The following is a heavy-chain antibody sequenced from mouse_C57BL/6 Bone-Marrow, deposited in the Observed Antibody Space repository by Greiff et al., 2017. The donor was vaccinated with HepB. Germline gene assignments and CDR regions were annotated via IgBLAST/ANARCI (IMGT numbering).Heavy chain of an antibody. D-gene: IGHD2-4*01. J-gene: IGHJ2*01. V-gene: IGHV1-9*01. Sequence: VQLQQSGAELMKPGASVKLSCKATGYTFTGYWIEWVKQRPGHGLEWIGEILPGSGSTNYNEKFKGKATLTADKSSSTAYMQLSSLTSEDSAVYFCARRGDYDEGFDYWGQGTTLTVSS. CDR2: ILPGSGST. CDR3: ARRGDYDEGFDY. CDR1: GYTFTGYW.